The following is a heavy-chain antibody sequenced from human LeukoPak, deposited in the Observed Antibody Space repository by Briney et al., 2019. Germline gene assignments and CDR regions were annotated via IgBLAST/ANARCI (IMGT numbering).Heavy chain of an antibody. V-gene: IGHV3-7*01. Sequence: GGSLRLSCAASGFTFSNYWMNWVRQAPGKGLECLANIKQDGSETYYVDPVKGRFTISRDNAKNSLYLQMNSLRAEDTAVYYCARAPATNEWRCMDYWGQGTLVTVSS. J-gene: IGHJ4*02. CDR3: ARAPATNEWRCMDY. CDR2: IKQDGSET. CDR1: GFTFSNYW. D-gene: IGHD2-8*02.